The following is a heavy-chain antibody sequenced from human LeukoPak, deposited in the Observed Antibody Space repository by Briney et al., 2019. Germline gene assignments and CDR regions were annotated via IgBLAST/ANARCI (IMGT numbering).Heavy chain of an antibody. CDR2: ISSSGGTI. D-gene: IGHD3-10*01. J-gene: IGHJ4*02. CDR1: GFTFSTYE. Sequence: GGSLRLSCVASGFTFSTYEMNWVRQAPGKGLEWLSYISSSGGTIYYADSVKGRFTISRGNAKNSLSLQMNSLRAEDTAVYYCAREFGFGEPAFDYWGQGTLVTVSS. CDR3: AREFGFGEPAFDY. V-gene: IGHV3-48*03.